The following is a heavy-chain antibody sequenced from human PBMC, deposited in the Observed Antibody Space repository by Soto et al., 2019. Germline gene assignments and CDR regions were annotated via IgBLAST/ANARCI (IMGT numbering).Heavy chain of an antibody. Sequence: SETLSLTCTVSGCSISNFYWDWIRQHPGKGLEWIGYIYYTGSTNYNPSLKGRVTISVDTTKNQFSLKLSSVTAADTAVYYCARDMAVDGYDAFDIWGQGTMVTVSS. D-gene: IGHD6-19*01. CDR3: ARDMAVDGYDAFDI. V-gene: IGHV4-59*01. CDR1: GCSISNFY. J-gene: IGHJ3*02. CDR2: IYYTGST.